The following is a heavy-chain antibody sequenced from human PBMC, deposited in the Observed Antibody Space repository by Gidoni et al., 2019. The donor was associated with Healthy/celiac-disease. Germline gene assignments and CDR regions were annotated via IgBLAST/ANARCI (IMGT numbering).Heavy chain of an antibody. V-gene: IGHV3-33*01. J-gene: IGHJ6*02. D-gene: IGHD2-2*01. Sequence: QVQLVESGGGVVQPGRSLRLSCAASGFTSSSPGMHWVRQAPGKGLEWVAVIWYDGSNKYYADSVKGRFTISRDNSKNTLYLQMNSLRAEDTAVYYCARTGRGCSSTSCPFGMDVWGQGTTVTVSS. CDR3: ARTGRGCSSTSCPFGMDV. CDR1: GFTSSSPG. CDR2: IWYDGSNK.